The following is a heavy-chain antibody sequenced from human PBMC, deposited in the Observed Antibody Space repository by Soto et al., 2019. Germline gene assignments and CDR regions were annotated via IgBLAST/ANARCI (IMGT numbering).Heavy chain of an antibody. Sequence: QITLKESGPTLVKPTQTLTLTCTFSGFSLSTSGVGVGWIRQPPGKALEWLALIYWNDDKRYSPSLKSRRTITKDTSKNQGVLTMTNMDPVDTATYYCSPERDQLPQYSFDYWGQGNLVTVSS. V-gene: IGHV2-5*01. CDR1: GFSLSTSGVG. CDR3: SPERDQLPQYSFDY. CDR2: IYWNDDK. J-gene: IGHJ4*02. D-gene: IGHD2-2*01.